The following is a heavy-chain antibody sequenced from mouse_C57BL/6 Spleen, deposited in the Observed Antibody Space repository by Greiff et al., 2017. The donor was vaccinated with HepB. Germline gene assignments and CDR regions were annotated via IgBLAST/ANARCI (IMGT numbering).Heavy chain of an antibody. D-gene: IGHD2-4*01. CDR3: ARKGVYYDYDERFAY. Sequence: VQLQHPGAELVKPGASVKMSCKASGYTFTSYWITWVKQRPGQGLEWIGDIYPGSGSTNYNEKFKSKATLTVDTSSSTTYMQLSSLTSEDSAVYYCARKGVYYDYDERFAYWGQGTLVTVSA. CDR1: GYTFTSYW. V-gene: IGHV1-55*01. CDR2: IYPGSGST. J-gene: IGHJ3*01.